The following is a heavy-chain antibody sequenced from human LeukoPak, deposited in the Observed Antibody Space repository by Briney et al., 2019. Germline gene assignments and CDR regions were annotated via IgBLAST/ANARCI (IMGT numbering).Heavy chain of an antibody. CDR1: GFTFSSYW. CDR2: INSDGSST. V-gene: IGHV3-74*01. D-gene: IGHD3-10*01. CDR3: AKGDYYAAFDI. J-gene: IGHJ3*02. Sequence: PGGSLRLSCAASGFTFSSYWMHWVRQAPGKGLVWVSRINSDGSSTSYADSAKGRFTISRDNSKNTLYLQMNSLRAEDTAVYYCAKGDYYAAFDIWGRGTMVTVSS.